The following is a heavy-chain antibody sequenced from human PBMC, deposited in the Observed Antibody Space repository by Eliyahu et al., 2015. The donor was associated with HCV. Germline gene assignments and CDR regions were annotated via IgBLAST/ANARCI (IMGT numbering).Heavy chain of an antibody. CDR3: ARDWVWAVAEREEGADGDYYYYGMDV. CDR2: IIPILGIA. Sequence: QVQLVQSGAEVKKPGSSVKVSCKASGGTFSSYAISWVRQAPGQGLEWMGRIIPILGIANYAQKFQGRVTITADKSTSTAYMELSSLRSEDTAVYYCARDWVWAVAEREEGADGDYYYYGMDVWGQGTTVTVSS. CDR1: GGTFSSYA. J-gene: IGHJ6*02. D-gene: IGHD6-19*01. V-gene: IGHV1-69*04.